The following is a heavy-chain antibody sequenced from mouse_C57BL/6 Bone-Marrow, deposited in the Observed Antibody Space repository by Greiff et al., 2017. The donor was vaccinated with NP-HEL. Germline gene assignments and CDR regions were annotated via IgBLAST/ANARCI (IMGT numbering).Heavy chain of an antibody. CDR1: CYTFTSYW. CDR3: ARSFYYYGSSPYAMDY. Sequence: QVQLQQPGAELVRPGSSVKLSCKASCYTFTSYWVHLVKPRPIQGLELIGNIDPSDSVNHYNQKFKDKATLTVDKSSSTAYMQLSSLTSEDSAVYYCARSFYYYGSSPYAMDYWGQGTSVTVSS. J-gene: IGHJ4*01. CDR2: IDPSDSVN. V-gene: IGHV1-52*01. D-gene: IGHD1-1*01.